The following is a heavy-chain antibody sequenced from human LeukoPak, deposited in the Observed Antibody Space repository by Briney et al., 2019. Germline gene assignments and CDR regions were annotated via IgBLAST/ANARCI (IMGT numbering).Heavy chain of an antibody. CDR3: ASGPTYDYVRVILY. D-gene: IGHD3-16*01. CDR1: GFTVSGNY. J-gene: IGHJ4*02. V-gene: IGHV3-53*01. CDR2: IYPGGTT. Sequence: GGSLRLSCAVSGFTVSGNYMTWVRQAPGKGLEWVSAIYPGGTTYYRDSVKGRFTISRDNSKNTVILQMDSLRPEDTAVYYCASGPTYDYVRVILYWGQGTLVTVSS.